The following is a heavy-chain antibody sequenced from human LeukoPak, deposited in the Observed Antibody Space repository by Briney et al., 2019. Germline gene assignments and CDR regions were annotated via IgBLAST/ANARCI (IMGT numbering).Heavy chain of an antibody. CDR2: ISGGVGST. Sequence: ETLSLTCAVYGGSFSGYYWSWVRQAPGKGLEWVSAISGGVGSTYYADSVKGRFTISRDISKSTLYLQMNSLRAEDTAVYYCANKWQAFDYWGQGTLVIVPS. D-gene: IGHD5-12*01. CDR1: GGSFSGYY. CDR3: ANKWQAFDY. V-gene: IGHV3-23*01. J-gene: IGHJ4*02.